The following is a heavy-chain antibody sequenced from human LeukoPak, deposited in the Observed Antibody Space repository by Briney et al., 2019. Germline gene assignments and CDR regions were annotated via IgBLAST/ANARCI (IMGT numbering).Heavy chain of an antibody. D-gene: IGHD3-22*01. CDR1: GFTFGSYG. V-gene: IGHV3-23*01. Sequence: PGGSLRLSCAASGFTFGSYGMSWVRQAPGKGLEWVSFISPSGDRTSNADSVEGRFTISRDNPRDTLYLQMNSLRDKDTAGYYCAIMHGYYDGSGYWVQWGQGTLVTVSS. CDR3: AIMHGYYDGSGYWVQ. CDR2: ISPSGDRT. J-gene: IGHJ4*02.